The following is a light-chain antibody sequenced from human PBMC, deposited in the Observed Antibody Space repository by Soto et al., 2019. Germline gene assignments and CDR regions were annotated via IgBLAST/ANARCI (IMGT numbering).Light chain of an antibody. J-gene: IGKJ2*01. CDR3: PPYSSYLMYT. Sequence: EIVLTQSPGSLALSPGQRATLSCRASQSVSSSYLDWYQQKPGQAPRLLIYGASSRATGIPDRFSGSGSGTEFTLTISRLETDDSGMYDYPPYSSYLMYTFGQG. CDR2: GAS. CDR1: QSVSSSY. V-gene: IGKV3-20*01.